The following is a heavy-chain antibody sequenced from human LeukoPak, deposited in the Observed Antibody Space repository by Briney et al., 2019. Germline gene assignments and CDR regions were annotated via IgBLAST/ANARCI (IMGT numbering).Heavy chain of an antibody. CDR3: ARDASLYCAGDTCYWAFDH. CDR2: IKQDESKT. V-gene: IGHV3-7*01. CDR1: GFTFNNYR. D-gene: IGHD2-21*02. J-gene: IGHJ4*02. Sequence: TGGSLRLSCAASGFTFNNYRMSWVRQAPGKGPEWVANIKQDESKTYYVDSVKGRFTISRDNAKNSLFLQMNSLRAEDTAVYYCARDASLYCAGDTCYWAFDHWGQGTLVTVSS.